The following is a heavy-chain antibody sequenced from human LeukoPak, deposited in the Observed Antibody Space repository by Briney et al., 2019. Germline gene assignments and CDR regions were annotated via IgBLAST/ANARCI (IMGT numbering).Heavy chain of an antibody. Sequence: SETLSLTCAVYGGSFSGYYWSWIRQPPGKGLEWIGEINHSGSTNYNPSLKSRVTISVDASKNQFSLKLSSVTAADTAVYYCARAIVVVTRGAFDIWGQGTMVTVSS. V-gene: IGHV4-34*01. CDR3: ARAIVVVTRGAFDI. CDR2: INHSGST. J-gene: IGHJ3*02. D-gene: IGHD2-21*02. CDR1: GGSFSGYY.